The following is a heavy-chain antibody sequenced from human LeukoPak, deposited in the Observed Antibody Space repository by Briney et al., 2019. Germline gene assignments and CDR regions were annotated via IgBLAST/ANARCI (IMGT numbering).Heavy chain of an antibody. V-gene: IGHV4-39*07. J-gene: IGHJ4*02. CDR3: ARDLSVVFGGSSHPLDY. CDR1: GASIRSNYY. D-gene: IGHD1-26*01. CDR2: AYYSGSS. Sequence: NTSETLSLTCTVSGASIRSNYYWGWIRQPPGKGPEWIGSAYYSGSSQYNPSLKSRVSISMDTSKNQFSLKLSSVTAADTAVYYCARDLSVVFGGSSHPLDYWGQGTLVTVSS.